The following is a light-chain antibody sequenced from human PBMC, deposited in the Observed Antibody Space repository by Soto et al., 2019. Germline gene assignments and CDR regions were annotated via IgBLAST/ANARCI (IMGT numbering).Light chain of an antibody. CDR2: DAS. CDR3: NSYSSSATYV. Sequence: QSLLTQPASVSGSPGQSITISCTGTSSDVGGYNFVSWYQQYPGRAPKVMIYDASNRPSGVSNRFYGSKSGNTASLTISGLQAEDEADYYCNSYSSSATYVFGTGTKVTVL. V-gene: IGLV2-14*03. CDR1: SSDVGGYNF. J-gene: IGLJ1*01.